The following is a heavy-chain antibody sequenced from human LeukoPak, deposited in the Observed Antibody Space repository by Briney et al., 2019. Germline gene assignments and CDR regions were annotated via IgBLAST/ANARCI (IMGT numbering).Heavy chain of an antibody. V-gene: IGHV3-21*01. Sequence: GGSLRLSCAVSGFTFSSYRMSWVRQAPGKGLEWVSSISTSSSSKYYADSVKGRFTVSRDNAKNSLDLQMNSLRAEDTAVYYCARWDDLFLVDFRGQGTLVTVSS. J-gene: IGHJ4*02. CDR3: ARWDDLFLVDF. CDR1: GFTFSSYR. CDR2: ISTSSSSK. D-gene: IGHD3-9*01.